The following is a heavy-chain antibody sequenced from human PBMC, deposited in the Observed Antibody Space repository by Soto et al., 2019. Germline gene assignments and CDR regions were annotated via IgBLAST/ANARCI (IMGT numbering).Heavy chain of an antibody. CDR1: GGTFSSYT. CDR2: IIPILGIA. V-gene: IGHV1-69*02. Sequence: SVKVSCKASGGTFSSYTISWVGQAPGQGLEWMGRIIPILGIANYAQKFQGRVTITADKSTSTAYMELSSLRSEDTAVYYCARGKLGYRYRYPFDYWGQGTLVTVSS. D-gene: IGHD5-18*01. J-gene: IGHJ4*02. CDR3: ARGKLGYRYRYPFDY.